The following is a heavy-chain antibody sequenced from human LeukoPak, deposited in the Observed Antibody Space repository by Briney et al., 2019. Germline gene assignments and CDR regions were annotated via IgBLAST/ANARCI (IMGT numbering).Heavy chain of an antibody. CDR3: ATKQWLAPPPDS. V-gene: IGHV3-74*01. Sequence: GGSLRLSCAASGFTFSKYWMLSVRQAPGKGLESVSRINTDGTVTTYADSVKGRFTVSRDNADNTMFLQMNSVRDEDTAVYYCATKQWLAPPPDSWGQGTPVTVSS. CDR1: GFTFSKYW. CDR2: INTDGTVT. D-gene: IGHD6-19*01. J-gene: IGHJ4*02.